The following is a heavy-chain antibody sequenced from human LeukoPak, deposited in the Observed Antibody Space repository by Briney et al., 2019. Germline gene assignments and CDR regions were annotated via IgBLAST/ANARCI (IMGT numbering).Heavy chain of an antibody. CDR2: IKHDGSEK. D-gene: IGHD3-10*01. Sequence: GGSLRLSCAASGLTFSSYWMSWVRQAPGKGLEWVAKIKHDGSEKYYVDSVKGRFTISRDNTKNSLYLQMNTLRAEDTAVYYCTRDDPYFFDYWGQGTPVTVSS. V-gene: IGHV3-7*01. CDR1: GLTFSSYW. J-gene: IGHJ4*02. CDR3: TRDDPYFFDY.